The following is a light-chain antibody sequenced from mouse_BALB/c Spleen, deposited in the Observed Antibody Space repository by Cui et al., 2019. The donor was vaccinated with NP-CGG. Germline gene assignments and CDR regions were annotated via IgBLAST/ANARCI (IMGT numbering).Light chain of an antibody. V-gene: IGLV1*01. J-gene: IGLJ1*01. Sequence: AVLTQESALTTSPGETGTLTCRSSTGAVTTSNYANWVQEKPDHLFTGLIGGTNNRVPGVPARFSGSLIGDKAALTITGAQTEDEAIYFCALWYSNHWVFGGGTKLTVL. CDR3: ALWYSNHWV. CDR2: GTN. CDR1: TGAVTTSNY.